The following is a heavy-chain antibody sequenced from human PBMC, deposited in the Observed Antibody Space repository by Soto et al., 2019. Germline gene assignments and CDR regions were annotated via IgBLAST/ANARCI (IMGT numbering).Heavy chain of an antibody. V-gene: IGHV4-31*03. CDR2: IYYSGST. CDR3: ARFSIAAAGTIYYGMDV. Sequence: SETLSLTCTVSGGSISSGGYYWSWIRQHPGKGLEWIGYIYYSGSTYYNPSLKSRVTISVDTSKNQFSLKLSSVTAADTAVYYCARFSIAAAGTIYYGMDVWGQATTVTVFS. J-gene: IGHJ6*02. CDR1: GGSISSGGYY. D-gene: IGHD6-13*01.